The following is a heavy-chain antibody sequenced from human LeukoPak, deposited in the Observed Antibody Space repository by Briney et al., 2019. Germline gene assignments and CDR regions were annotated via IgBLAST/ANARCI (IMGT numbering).Heavy chain of an antibody. Sequence: PGGSLRLSCTASGFTFGDYAVSWVRQAPGKGLEWVGFIRSKGYGGTTEYAASVKGRFTISRDDSKSIAYLQMDSLKTEDTAVYYCTRDPLHYYASGSYYYFDYWGQGTLVTVSS. CDR2: IRSKGYGGTT. D-gene: IGHD3-10*01. CDR1: GFTFGDYA. J-gene: IGHJ4*02. CDR3: TRDPLHYYASGSYYYFDY. V-gene: IGHV3-49*04.